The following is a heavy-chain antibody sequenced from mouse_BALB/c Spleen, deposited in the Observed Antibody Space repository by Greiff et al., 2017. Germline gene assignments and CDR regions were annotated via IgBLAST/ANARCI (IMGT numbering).Heavy chain of an antibody. CDR2: IYPGGGYT. CDR3: APYYGSSRAWFAY. CDR1: GYTFTNYW. Sequence: VKLMESGAELVRPGTSVKISCKASGYTFTNYWLGWVKQRPGHGLEWIGDIYPGGGYTNYNEKFKGKATLTADTSSSTAYMQLSSLTSEDSAVYFCAPYYGSSRAWFAYWGQGTLVTVSA. V-gene: IGHV1-63*02. J-gene: IGHJ3*01. D-gene: IGHD1-1*01.